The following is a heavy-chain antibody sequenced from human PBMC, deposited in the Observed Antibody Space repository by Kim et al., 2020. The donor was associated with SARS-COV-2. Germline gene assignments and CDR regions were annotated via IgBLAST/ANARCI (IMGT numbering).Heavy chain of an antibody. Sequence: SETLSLTCTVSGGSISYSYWSWIRQPPGKGLEWIGYIYYSGSTKYNPSLKSRVTISVDTSKNQFSLKLSSVTAADTAVYYCARHAIAESLNCFDPWGQGT. CDR2: IYYSGST. J-gene: IGHJ5*02. CDR3: ARHAIAESLNCFDP. CDR1: GGSISYSY. V-gene: IGHV4-59*08. D-gene: IGHD3-10*01.